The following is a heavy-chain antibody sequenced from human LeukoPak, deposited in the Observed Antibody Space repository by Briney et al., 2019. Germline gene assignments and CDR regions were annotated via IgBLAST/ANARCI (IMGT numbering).Heavy chain of an antibody. J-gene: IGHJ4*02. CDR3: AYCGSDCYSWDYYFDY. D-gene: IGHD2-21*02. CDR2: IYSGGST. Sequence: GGSLRLSCAASGFTVSSNYMSWVRQAPGKGLEWVSVIYSGGSTYYADSVKGRFTISRDNSKNTLYLQMNSLRAEDTAVYYCAYCGSDCYSWDYYFDYWGQGTLVTVSS. V-gene: IGHV3-66*02. CDR1: GFTVSSNY.